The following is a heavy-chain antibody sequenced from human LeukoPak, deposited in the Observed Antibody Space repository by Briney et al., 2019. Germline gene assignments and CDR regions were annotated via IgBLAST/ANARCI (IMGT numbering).Heavy chain of an antibody. CDR1: GGSISSSSQY. Sequence: SETLSLTCTVSGGSISSSSQYWGWVRQPPGKGLEWIGSMHYSGSTYYNPSLKSRVTISVDTSKNQFSLKLSSVTAADTAVYYRARGRGKRGYSYGYHYWGQGNLVTLSS. D-gene: IGHD5-18*01. J-gene: IGHJ4*02. CDR3: ARGRGKRGYSYGYHY. CDR2: MHYSGST. V-gene: IGHV4-39*07.